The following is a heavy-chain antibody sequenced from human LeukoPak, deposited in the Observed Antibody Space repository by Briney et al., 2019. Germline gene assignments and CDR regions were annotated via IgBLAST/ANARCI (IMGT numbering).Heavy chain of an antibody. CDR1: GFTFSSYA. Sequence: GRSLRLSCAAFGFTFSSYAMHWVRQAPGKGLEWVSAISGSGGSTYYADSVKGRFTISRDNSKNTLYLQMNSLRAEDTAVYYCAKENTVTTGKVEYFQHWGQGTLVTVSS. J-gene: IGHJ1*01. V-gene: IGHV3-23*01. D-gene: IGHD4-17*01. CDR2: ISGSGGST. CDR3: AKENTVTTGKVEYFQH.